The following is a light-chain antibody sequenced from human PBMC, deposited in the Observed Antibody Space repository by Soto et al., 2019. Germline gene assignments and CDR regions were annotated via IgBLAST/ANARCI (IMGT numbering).Light chain of an antibody. CDR2: HAS. J-gene: IGKJ5*01. CDR3: QQRSNWPPT. V-gene: IGKV3-11*01. CDR1: QSVRRS. Sequence: EIVLTQSPATLSLSPGERPTLSCMARQSVRRSLEWYQQEAGQAPRVLIYHASNRATGIPARVSGSGSGTDFTLTISSLEPEDFELYYCQQRSNWPPTFGQGTRLEIK.